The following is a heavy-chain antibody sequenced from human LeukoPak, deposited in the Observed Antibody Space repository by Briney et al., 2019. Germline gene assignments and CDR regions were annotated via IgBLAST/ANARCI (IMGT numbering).Heavy chain of an antibody. CDR3: ARGGGSSSYYYGMDV. CDR1: GESFSGSY. Sequence: PSETLSLTCAVYGESFSGSYWTWIRQPPGEGLEWIGEINHSGSTNYNPSPKSRVTISVDTSKNQFSLKLSSVTAADTAVYYCARGGGSSSYYYGMDVWGQGTTVTVSS. V-gene: IGHV4-34*01. CDR2: INHSGST. J-gene: IGHJ6*02. D-gene: IGHD1-26*01.